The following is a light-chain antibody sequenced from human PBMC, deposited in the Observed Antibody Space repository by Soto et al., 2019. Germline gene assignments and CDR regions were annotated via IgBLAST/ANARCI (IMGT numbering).Light chain of an antibody. CDR1: TGAVTSGYY. CDR3: LLYYGGQLGV. J-gene: IGLJ2*01. Sequence: CATSTGAVTSGYYPNGFQQKPGQAPRALLYSTNNKYSWTPARFSGSLLGGKAALTLSGVQPEDEADYYCLLYYGGQLGVFGGGTKLTVL. CDR2: STN. V-gene: IGLV7-43*01.